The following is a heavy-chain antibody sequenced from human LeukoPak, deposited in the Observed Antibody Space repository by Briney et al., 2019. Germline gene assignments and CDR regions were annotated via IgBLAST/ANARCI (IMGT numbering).Heavy chain of an antibody. Sequence: SETLSLTCTFSISSYYWSWIRQPAGKGLEWIGRIYTKGSTNYNPSLKSRVTMSVDTSKNQFSLKLSSVTAADTAVYYCASLPYYYGSGSPPRFSPDYWGQGTLVTVSS. V-gene: IGHV4-4*07. CDR2: IYTKGST. J-gene: IGHJ4*02. CDR3: ASLPYYYGSGSPPRFSPDY. CDR1: ISSYY. D-gene: IGHD3-10*01.